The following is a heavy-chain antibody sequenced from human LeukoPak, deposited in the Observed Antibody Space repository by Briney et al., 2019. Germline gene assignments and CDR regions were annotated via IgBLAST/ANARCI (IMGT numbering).Heavy chain of an antibody. CDR2: IYYSGST. Sequence: LETLSLTCTVSGGSISSYYWSWIRQPPGKGLEWIGYIYYSGSTNYNPSLKSRVTISVDTSKNQFSLKLSSVTAADTAVYYCARGFYDSSGYYYVSTYYYYYMDVWGKGTTVTISS. D-gene: IGHD3-22*01. CDR1: GGSISSYY. J-gene: IGHJ6*03. CDR3: ARGFYDSSGYYYVSTYYYYYMDV. V-gene: IGHV4-59*01.